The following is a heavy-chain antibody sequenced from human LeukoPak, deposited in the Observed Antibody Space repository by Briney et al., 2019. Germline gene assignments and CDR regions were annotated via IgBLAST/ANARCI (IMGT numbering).Heavy chain of an antibody. CDR1: GFTFSSYW. D-gene: IGHD1-26*01. CDR3: ARYSGDYGWFDP. Sequence: GGSLRLSCAASGFTFSSYWMSWVRQAPGKGLEWVANIKQDGSDKYYVDSVEGRFTISRDNTKNSVHLQMNSLRVEDTAVYYCARYSGDYGWFDPWGQGTLVTVSS. CDR2: IKQDGSDK. V-gene: IGHV3-7*01. J-gene: IGHJ5*02.